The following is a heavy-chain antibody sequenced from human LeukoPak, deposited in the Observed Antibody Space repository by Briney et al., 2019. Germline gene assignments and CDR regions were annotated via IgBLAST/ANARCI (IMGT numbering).Heavy chain of an antibody. CDR2: IYYSGST. Sequence: SETLSLTCAVYGGSFSDYYWSWIRQPPGKGLEWIGNIYYSGSTYYNPSLKSRVTISVDTSKNQFSLKLSSVTAADMAVYYCARGEEGYCSSTSCGRYGMDVWGQGTTVTVSS. CDR1: GGSFSDYY. CDR3: ARGEEGYCSSTSCGRYGMDV. J-gene: IGHJ6*02. D-gene: IGHD2-2*01. V-gene: IGHV4-30-4*01.